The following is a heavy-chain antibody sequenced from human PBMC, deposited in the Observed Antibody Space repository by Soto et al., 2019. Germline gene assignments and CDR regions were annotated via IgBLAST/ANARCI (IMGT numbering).Heavy chain of an antibody. CDR3: ARGPTSDKVDY. CDR1: GGSINSADYY. J-gene: IGHJ4*02. D-gene: IGHD3-10*01. V-gene: IGHV4-30-4*01. CDR2: IYDSGRT. Sequence: QVQLQESGPGLVKPSQTLSLTCTVSGGSINSADYYWSWIRQPPGEGLEWCGHIYDSGRTYTNPSLQSQVTMSVDTSKTQFSLRLTSVTAADTAVYYCARGPTSDKVDYWGQGTLVTVSS.